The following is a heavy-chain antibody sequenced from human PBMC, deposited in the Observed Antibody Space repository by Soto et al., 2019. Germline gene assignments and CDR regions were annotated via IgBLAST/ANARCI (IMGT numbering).Heavy chain of an antibody. D-gene: IGHD2-8*01. J-gene: IGHJ5*02. CDR1: GFNFRRYG. CDR3: AKDSVEGGDIVVMVYASNWFDP. CDR2: ISYDGSNK. Sequence: QVQLVESGGGVVQPGRSLRLSCAASGFNFRRYGMHWVRQAPGKGLEWVAVISYDGSNKYYADSVKGRFTISRDDSKNTLNLKMNSVGSEDTAMYYCAKDSVEGGDIVVMVYASNWFDPWGQGTLVTVSS. V-gene: IGHV3-30*18.